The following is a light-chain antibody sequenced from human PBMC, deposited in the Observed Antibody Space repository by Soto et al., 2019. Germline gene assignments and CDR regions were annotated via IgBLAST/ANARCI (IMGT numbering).Light chain of an antibody. Sequence: DIQMTQSPSTLSAFVGDSVTITCRASQNIGVWLAWYQQKPGKAPDLLIHKASILLSGVPSRFSGSGSGTDFTLTISSLQPADFATYFCQHYKTWAFGQGTKVEF. CDR2: KAS. CDR3: QHYKTWA. CDR1: QNIGVW. V-gene: IGKV1-5*03. J-gene: IGKJ1*01.